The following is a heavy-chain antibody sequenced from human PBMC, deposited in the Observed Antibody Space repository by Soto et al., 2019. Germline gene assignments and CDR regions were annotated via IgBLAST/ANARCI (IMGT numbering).Heavy chain of an antibody. CDR2: INPNSGGT. CDR1: GYTFTGYY. CDR3: ARAPRTSTPNFDY. Sequence: AAVKVSCKASGYTFTGYYMHWVRQAPGQGLEWMGWINPNSGGTNYAQKFQGRVTMTRDTSISTAYVELSRLRSDDTAVYYCARAPRTSTPNFDYWGQGTLVTVSS. V-gene: IGHV1-2*02. J-gene: IGHJ4*02.